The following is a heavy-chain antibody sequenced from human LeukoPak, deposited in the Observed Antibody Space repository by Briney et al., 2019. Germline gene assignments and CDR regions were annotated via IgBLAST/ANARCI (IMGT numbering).Heavy chain of an antibody. CDR3: AKSQHSPVPAAIDGMDV. V-gene: IGHV3-30*18. CDR2: ISYDGSNK. Sequence: PGGSLRLSCAASGFTFSSYGMHWVRQAPGKGLEWVAVISYDGSNKYYADSVKGRFTISRDNSKNTLYLQMNSLRAEDTAVYYCAKSQHSPVPAAIDGMDVWGQGTTVTVSS. J-gene: IGHJ6*02. D-gene: IGHD2-2*01. CDR1: GFTFSSYG.